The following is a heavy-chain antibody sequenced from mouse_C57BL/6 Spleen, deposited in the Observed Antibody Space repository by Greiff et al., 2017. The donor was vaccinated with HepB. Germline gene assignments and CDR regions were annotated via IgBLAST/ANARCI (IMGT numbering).Heavy chain of an antibody. CDR1: GYAFSSSW. CDR3: ARLGFYDYDDAY. Sequence: VQLVESGPELVKPGASVKISCKASGYAFSSSWMNWVKQRPGKGLEWIGRIYPGDGDTNYNGKFKGKATLTADKSSSTAYMQLSSLTSEDSAVYFCARLGFYDYDDAYWGQGTLVTVSA. CDR2: IYPGDGDT. D-gene: IGHD2-4*01. J-gene: IGHJ3*01. V-gene: IGHV1-82*01.